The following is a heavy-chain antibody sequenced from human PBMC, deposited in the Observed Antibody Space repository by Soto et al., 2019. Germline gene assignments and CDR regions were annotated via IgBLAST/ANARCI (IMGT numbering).Heavy chain of an antibody. J-gene: IGHJ5*02. D-gene: IGHD2-8*02. CDR1: GGPFSGYY. CDR3: AREISGGGTLNWFDP. CDR2: INHSGST. V-gene: IGHV4-34*01. Sequence: PSETLSLTCAVYGGPFSGYYWSWIRQPPGKGLEWIGEINHSGSTNYNPSLKSRVTISVDTSKNQFSLKLSSVTAADTAVFYCAREISGGGTLNWFDPWGQGTLVTVSS.